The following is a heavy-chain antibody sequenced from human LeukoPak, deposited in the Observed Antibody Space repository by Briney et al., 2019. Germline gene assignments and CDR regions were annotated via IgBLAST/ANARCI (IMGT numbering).Heavy chain of an antibody. CDR1: GFTFSNAW. V-gene: IGHV3-15*07. D-gene: IGHD1-26*01. Sequence: PGGSLRLSCAASGFTFSNAWMNWVRQAPGKGLEWVGRIKSKTDGGTTDYAAPVNGRFTISRDDSKNTLYLQMNSLKTEDTAVYYCTTGPWELTSFDYWGQGTLVTVSS. J-gene: IGHJ4*02. CDR2: IKSKTDGGTT. CDR3: TTGPWELTSFDY.